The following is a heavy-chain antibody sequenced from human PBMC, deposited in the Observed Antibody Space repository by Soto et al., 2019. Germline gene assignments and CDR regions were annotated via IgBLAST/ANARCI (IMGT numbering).Heavy chain of an antibody. CDR1: GFTFSSYG. CDR3: AKDGRRVATLSYIFDY. D-gene: IGHD5-12*01. J-gene: IGHJ4*02. CDR2: ISYDGSNK. V-gene: IGHV3-30*18. Sequence: PGGSLRLSCAASGFTFSSYGMHWVRQAPGKGLEWVAVISYDGSNKYYADSVKGRFTISRDNSKNTLYLQMNSLRAEDTAVYYCAKDGRRVATLSYIFDYWGQGTLVTLSS.